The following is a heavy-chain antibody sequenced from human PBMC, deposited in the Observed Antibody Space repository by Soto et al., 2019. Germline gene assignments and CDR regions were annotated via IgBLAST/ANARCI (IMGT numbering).Heavy chain of an antibody. CDR2: SSATGAVT. J-gene: IGHJ4*02. V-gene: IGHV3-23*01. Sequence: VQLLESGGGLVQPGGSLRLSCAASGFTFSSYGMTWVRQAPGKGLEWVSFSSATGAVTYYADSVKGRFTISRDNSKNTLYLQMTSLRADDTAVYYCAKDRRAGGNYGFYSDFWGQGALVIISS. CDR3: AKDRRAGGNYGFYSDF. CDR1: GFTFSSYG. D-gene: IGHD1-7*01.